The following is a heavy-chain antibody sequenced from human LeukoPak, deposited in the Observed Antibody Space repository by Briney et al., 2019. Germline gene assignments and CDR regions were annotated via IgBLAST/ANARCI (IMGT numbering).Heavy chain of an antibody. V-gene: IGHV1-8*01. CDR3: ARVGAVADNYYYYGMDV. D-gene: IGHD6-19*01. CDR2: MNPNSGNT. CDR1: GYTFTSYD. Sequence: ASVKVSCKASGYTFTSYDINWVRQATGQGLEWMGWMNPNSGNTGYAQKFQGRVTMTRNTSISTAYMELSSLRSEDTAVYYCARVGAVADNYYYYGMDVWGQGTTVTVSS. J-gene: IGHJ6*02.